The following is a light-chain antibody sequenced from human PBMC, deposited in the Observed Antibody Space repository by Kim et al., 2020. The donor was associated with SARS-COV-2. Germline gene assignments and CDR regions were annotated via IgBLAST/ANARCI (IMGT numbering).Light chain of an antibody. CDR1: SSNIGSNS. CDR2: YDD. CDR3: AACDDSLNALV. V-gene: IGLV1-36*01. J-gene: IGLJ2*01. Sequence: QRVTISCSGSSSNIGSNSVSWYQHVPGKAPKLVIYYDDLVPSGASDRFSGSKSGTSASLAITGLQSEDEADYYCAACDDSLNALVFGGGTQLTVL.